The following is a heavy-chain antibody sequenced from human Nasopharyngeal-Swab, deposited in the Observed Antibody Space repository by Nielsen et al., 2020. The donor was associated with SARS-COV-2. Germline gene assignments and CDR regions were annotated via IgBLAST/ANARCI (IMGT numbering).Heavy chain of an antibody. CDR1: GFSFSSYW. CDR3: ARERTDYYDSSGHSIDY. J-gene: IGHJ4*02. V-gene: IGHV3-7*01. Sequence: GGSLRLSCAASGFSFSSYWMNWVRQAPGKGLEWVANIKQDGSEKNYVDSVKGRFTISRDNVKNSLYLQMNSLRGEDTALYYCARERTDYYDSSGHSIDYWGQGTLVTVSS. D-gene: IGHD3-22*01. CDR2: IKQDGSEK.